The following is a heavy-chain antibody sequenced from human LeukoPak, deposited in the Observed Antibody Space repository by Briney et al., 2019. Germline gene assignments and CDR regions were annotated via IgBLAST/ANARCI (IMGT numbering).Heavy chain of an antibody. Sequence: SQTLSLTCAVSGGSISSGGYSWSWIRQPPGKGMEWIAYIYYIGSTNYNPSLKSRVTISVDASKNQFSLKLSSVTAADTAVYYCASVRRDGYPFDYWGQGTLVTVSS. V-gene: IGHV4-30-4*07. CDR1: GGSISSGGYS. D-gene: IGHD5-24*01. CDR2: IYYIGST. J-gene: IGHJ4*02. CDR3: ASVRRDGYPFDY.